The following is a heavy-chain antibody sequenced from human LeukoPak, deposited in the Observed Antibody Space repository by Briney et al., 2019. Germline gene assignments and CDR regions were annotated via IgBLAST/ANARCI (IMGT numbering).Heavy chain of an antibody. CDR2: INPSGGST. Sequence: ASVKVSCKASGYTFTSYYMHWVRQAPGQGLEWMGIINPSGGSTSYAQKFQGRVTMTRDMSTSTVYMELSSLRSEDTAVYYCARAAYYYDSSGYFYAEYFQHLGQGTLVTVSS. D-gene: IGHD3-22*01. CDR1: GYTFTSYY. CDR3: ARAAYYYDSSGYFYAEYFQH. J-gene: IGHJ1*01. V-gene: IGHV1-46*01.